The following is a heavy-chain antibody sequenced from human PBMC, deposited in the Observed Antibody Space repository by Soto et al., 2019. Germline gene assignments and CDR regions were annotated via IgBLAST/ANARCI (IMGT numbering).Heavy chain of an antibody. CDR2: IIPIFGTA. J-gene: IGHJ6*02. CDR3: ARDRILIAAPDYYYYGMDV. Sequence: GASVKVSCKASGSTFSSYAISWVRQAPGQGLEWMGGIIPIFGTANYAQKFQGRVTITADESTSTAYMELSSLRSEDTAVYYCARDRILIAAPDYYYYGMDVWGQGTTVTVSS. D-gene: IGHD6-13*01. V-gene: IGHV1-69*13. CDR1: GSTFSSYA.